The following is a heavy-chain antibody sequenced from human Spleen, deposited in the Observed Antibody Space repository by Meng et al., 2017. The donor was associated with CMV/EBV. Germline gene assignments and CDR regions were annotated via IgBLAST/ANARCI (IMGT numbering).Heavy chain of an antibody. CDR3: ARAMDILTGPDY. J-gene: IGHJ4*02. V-gene: IGHV1-2*02. Sequence: ASVKVSCKASGYSFTVYYMHWVRQAPGQGLEWMGWINPNSGGTSFAQKFQDRVTMTRNTPINTAYMELSRLRYDDTAVYYCARAMDILTGPDYWGQGTLVTVSS. CDR1: GYSFTVYY. D-gene: IGHD3-9*01. CDR2: INPNSGGT.